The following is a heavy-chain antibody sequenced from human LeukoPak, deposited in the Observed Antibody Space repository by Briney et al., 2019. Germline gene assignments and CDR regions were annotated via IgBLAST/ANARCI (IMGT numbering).Heavy chain of an antibody. CDR3: ARRDCSSTSCYSYWFDP. J-gene: IGHJ5*02. CDR1: GYSISSGYY. V-gene: IGHV4-38-2*02. Sequence: SETLSLTCTVSGYSISSGYYWGWIRQPPGKGLEWIGSIYHSGSTYYNPSLKSRVTISVDTSKSQFSLKLSSVTAADTAVYYCARRDCSSTSCYSYWFDPWGQGTLVTVSS. CDR2: IYHSGST. D-gene: IGHD2-2*01.